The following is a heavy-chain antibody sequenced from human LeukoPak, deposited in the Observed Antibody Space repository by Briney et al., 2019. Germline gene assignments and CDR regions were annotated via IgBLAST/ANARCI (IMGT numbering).Heavy chain of an antibody. CDR3: AREGNCSSTSCYTGALDI. V-gene: IGHV3-48*01. D-gene: IGHD2-2*02. CDR2: ISSSSSTI. Sequence: GGSLRLSCAASGFTFSSYSMNWVRQAPGKGLEWVSYISSSSSTIYYADSVKGRFTISRDNAKNSLYLQMNSLRAEDTAVYYCAREGNCSSTSCYTGALDIWGQGTMVTVSS. J-gene: IGHJ3*02. CDR1: GFTFSSYS.